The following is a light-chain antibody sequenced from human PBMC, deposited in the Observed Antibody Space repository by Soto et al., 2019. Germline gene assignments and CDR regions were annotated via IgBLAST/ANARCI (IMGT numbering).Light chain of an antibody. V-gene: IGKV1-39*01. Sequence: APSSLPASVGDRVSNTCRATQSISSYLNWYQQKPGKAPKLLIYAASSLQSGVPSRFSGSGSGTDFTLTISSLQPEDFATYYCQQSYSTPGGAFGQGTKV. CDR3: QQSYSTPGGA. CDR2: AAS. CDR1: QSISSY. J-gene: IGKJ1*01.